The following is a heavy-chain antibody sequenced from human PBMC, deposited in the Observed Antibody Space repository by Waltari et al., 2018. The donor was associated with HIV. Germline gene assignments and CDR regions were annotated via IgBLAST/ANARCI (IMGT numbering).Heavy chain of an antibody. CDR3: ARGAGFDHFWASYVDH. J-gene: IGHJ4*02. V-gene: IGHV4-34*01. Sequence: SFKDYYWTWFRQSPGRGLEWIGERFDIGSTHYNPSLRSRVSITVDTSKKQFSLRLSSVTAADTAVYYCARGAGFDHFWASYVDHWGQGMLVTVSS. CDR1: SFKDYY. D-gene: IGHD3-16*01. CDR2: RFDIGST.